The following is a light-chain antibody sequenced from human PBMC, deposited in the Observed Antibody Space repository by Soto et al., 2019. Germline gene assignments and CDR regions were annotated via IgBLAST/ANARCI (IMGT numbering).Light chain of an antibody. J-gene: IGLJ2*01. Sequence: QLVLTQSPSASASLGASVKLTCTLSSGHSSYAIAWHQQQPEKGPRYLMMLNSDGSHNKGDGIPDRFSGSSSGAERYLTISSLQAEDEADYYCQTCGTGTYVVFGGGTQLTVL. CDR2: LNSDGSH. CDR3: QTCGTGTYVV. CDR1: SGHSSYA. V-gene: IGLV4-69*01.